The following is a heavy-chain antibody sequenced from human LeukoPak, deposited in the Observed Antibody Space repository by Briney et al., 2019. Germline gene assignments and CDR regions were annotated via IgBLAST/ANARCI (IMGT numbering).Heavy chain of an antibody. CDR2: IYYSGST. V-gene: IGHV4-39*01. Sequence: SETLSLTCTVSGGSISSSSYYWGWIRQPPGKGLEWIGSIYYSGSTYYNPSLKSRVTISVDTSKNQFSLKLSSVPAADTAVYSCARFADFSVDHILTGYVYWGQGNLGTVSP. CDR1: GGSISSSSYY. J-gene: IGHJ4*02. CDR3: ARFADFSVDHILTGYVY. D-gene: IGHD3-9*01.